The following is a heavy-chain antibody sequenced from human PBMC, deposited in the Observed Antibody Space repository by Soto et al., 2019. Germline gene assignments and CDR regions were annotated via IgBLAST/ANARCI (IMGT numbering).Heavy chain of an antibody. D-gene: IGHD6-6*01. Sequence: PGGSLRLSCAASGFTVSSNYMSWVRQAPGKGLGWVXVIXXGXXXXXAXXVKGRFTISRDNSKNTLYLQMNSLRAEETAVYYCARAPYSSSSAFDYWGQGTLVTVSS. CDR3: ARAPYSSSSAFDY. V-gene: IGHV3-53*01. CDR1: GFTVSSNY. J-gene: IGHJ4*02. CDR2: IXXGXXX.